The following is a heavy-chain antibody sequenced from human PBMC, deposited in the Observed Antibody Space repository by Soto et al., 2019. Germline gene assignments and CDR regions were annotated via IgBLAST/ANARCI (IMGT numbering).Heavy chain of an antibody. CDR2: ISDSGGST. D-gene: IGHD4-17*01. V-gene: IGHV3-23*01. J-gene: IGHJ4*02. CDR3: ATRHYGGYVLDY. CDR1: GFTFSSHA. Sequence: EVQLLESGGGLVQPGGSLRLSCAASGFTFSSHAMSWVRQAPGKGLEWVSAISDSGGSTYYADSVKGRFTISRDNSKNTLFLQMNTLRAEDTAVFYCATRHYGGYVLDYWGQGTLVTVSS.